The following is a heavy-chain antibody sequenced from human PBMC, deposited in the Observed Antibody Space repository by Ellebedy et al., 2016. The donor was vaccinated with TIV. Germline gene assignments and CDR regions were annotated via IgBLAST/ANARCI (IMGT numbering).Heavy chain of an antibody. CDR3: ARDEGGSGSLSY. Sequence: MPSETLSLTCTVSGGSISSYYWSWIRQHPGTGLEWIGYIYYSGSTYYNPSLKSRVTISLDTSNNQFSLRLNSVTAADTAVYYCARDEGGSGSLSYWGQGSLVTVSS. CDR1: GGSISSYY. V-gene: IGHV4-59*06. D-gene: IGHD3-10*01. CDR2: IYYSGST. J-gene: IGHJ4*02.